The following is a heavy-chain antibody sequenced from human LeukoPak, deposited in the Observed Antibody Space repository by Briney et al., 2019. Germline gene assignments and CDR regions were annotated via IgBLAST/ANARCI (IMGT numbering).Heavy chain of an antibody. CDR2: IKQDGSEK. D-gene: IGHD2-21*02. CDR1: GFTFSSYW. V-gene: IGHV3-7*01. CDR3: VRPPLVTAIAAFDI. J-gene: IGHJ3*02. Sequence: PGGSLRLSCAASGFTFSSYWMSWLRQAPGKGLEGVANIKQDGSEKYYVDSVKGRFTISRDNAKNSLYLQMNSLRAEDTAVYYCVRPPLVTAIAAFDIWGQGTMVTVSS.